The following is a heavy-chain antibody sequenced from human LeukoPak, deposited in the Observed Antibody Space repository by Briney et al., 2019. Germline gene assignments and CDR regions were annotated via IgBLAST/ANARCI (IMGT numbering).Heavy chain of an antibody. D-gene: IGHD3-10*01. Sequence: SETLSLTCTVSGGTLSSDGYYWGWHGQHPGRGREGLRYIDYSGRTYYNPSLKSRVTISVDTSKNQFSLKLSSVTAADTAVYYCARGTFGELFDYWGQGTLVTVSS. CDR2: IDYSGRT. CDR3: ARGTFGELFDY. J-gene: IGHJ4*02. CDR1: GGTLSSDGYY. V-gene: IGHV4-31*03.